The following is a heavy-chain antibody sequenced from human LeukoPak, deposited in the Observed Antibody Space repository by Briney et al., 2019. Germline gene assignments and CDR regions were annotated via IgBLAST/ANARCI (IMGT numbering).Heavy chain of an antibody. J-gene: IGHJ3*02. Sequence: SETLSLTCTVSGGSISSYYWSWIRQPAGKGLEWIGRIYTSGSTNYNPSLKSRVTMSVDTSKNQFSLKLSSVTAADTAVYYCARDSMIVVALGDAFDIWGQGTMVTVSS. D-gene: IGHD3-22*01. CDR2: IYTSGST. CDR3: ARDSMIVVALGDAFDI. CDR1: GGSISSYY. V-gene: IGHV4-4*07.